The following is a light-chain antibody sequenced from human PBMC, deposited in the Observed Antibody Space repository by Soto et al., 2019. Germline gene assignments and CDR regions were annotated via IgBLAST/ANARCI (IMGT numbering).Light chain of an antibody. J-gene: IGLJ2*01. CDR1: SSNIGSNA. V-gene: IGLV1-44*01. CDR2: NIN. Sequence: QAVVTQPPSASGTPGQRVTISCSGSSSNIGSNAVNWYQQLPGTAPKLLIYNINQRPSGVPDRFSGSKSGTSASLAISGLQSEDEADYYCATWDDSLNGVVFGGGTKLTVL. CDR3: ATWDDSLNGVV.